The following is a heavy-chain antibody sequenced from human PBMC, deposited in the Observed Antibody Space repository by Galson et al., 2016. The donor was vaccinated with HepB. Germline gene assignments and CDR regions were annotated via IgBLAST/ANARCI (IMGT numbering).Heavy chain of an antibody. CDR2: ISSSGSTI. Sequence: SLRLSCAVSGFTFSDYYMSWIRQAPGKGLEWISDISSSGSTIYYADPVKGRFTIARDNAKNSLYLQMSSLRAEDTAVYYCARNKAVVVIASNAFDIWGQGTMDTVSS. J-gene: IGHJ3*02. D-gene: IGHD3-22*01. CDR3: ARNKAVVVIASNAFDI. CDR1: GFTFSDYY. V-gene: IGHV3-11*01.